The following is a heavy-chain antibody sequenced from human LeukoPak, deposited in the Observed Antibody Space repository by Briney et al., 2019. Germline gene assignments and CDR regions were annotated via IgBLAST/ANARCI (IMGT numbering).Heavy chain of an antibody. Sequence: PGGSLGLSCAASGFTFSNYAMSWVRQAPGKGLEWVSGISGGGGTTYYADSVKGRFTISRDNSKNTLYLQMHSLRAEDTAVYYCARAFPFDDYGDPDAFDIWGQGTMVTVSS. J-gene: IGHJ3*02. CDR2: ISGGGGTT. D-gene: IGHD4-17*01. CDR1: GFTFSNYA. V-gene: IGHV3-23*01. CDR3: ARAFPFDDYGDPDAFDI.